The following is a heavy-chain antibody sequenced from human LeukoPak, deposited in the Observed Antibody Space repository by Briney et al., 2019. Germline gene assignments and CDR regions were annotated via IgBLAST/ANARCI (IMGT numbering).Heavy chain of an antibody. J-gene: IGHJ4*02. V-gene: IGHV3-7*02. CDR1: GFSCSTYW. Sequence: GGSLRLSCAASGFSCSTYWMCWVRQAPGQRLEWLANIKQDGSVEQYVDSVKGRFTISRDNAKNSLYLQMNSLRAEDTAVYYCATTSRSITWDYWGQGTLVTVSS. CDR2: IKQDGSVE. CDR3: ATTSRSITWDY. D-gene: IGHD2-2*01.